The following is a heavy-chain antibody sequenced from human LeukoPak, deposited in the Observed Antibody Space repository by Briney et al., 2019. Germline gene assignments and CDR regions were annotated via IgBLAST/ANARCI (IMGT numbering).Heavy chain of an antibody. D-gene: IGHD3-22*01. CDR3: ARGRQEVSMIVVVMTAVSYYLDV. J-gene: IGHJ6*03. CDR2: VNPSGRI. V-gene: IGHV4-34*01. CDR1: GGSFSGYY. Sequence: PSETLSLTCAVYGGSFSGYYWTWIRQAPGKGLEWIGEVNPSGRISYNPSLKSRLTISVDASKNQFSLNLRSLTAADTAVYYCARGRQEVSMIVVVMTAVSYYLDVWGKGTTVTVS.